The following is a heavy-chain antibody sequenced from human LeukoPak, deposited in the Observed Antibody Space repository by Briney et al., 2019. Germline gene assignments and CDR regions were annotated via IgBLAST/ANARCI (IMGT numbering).Heavy chain of an antibody. V-gene: IGHV4-39*07. CDR1: GDSISSSSSY. Sequence: SETLSLTCSVSGDSISSSSSYWGWIRQPPGVGLEWIGSIHHSGSTYYNPSLKSRVTISVDTSKNQFSLKLSSVTAADTAVYYCARDMVRGVYFDYWGQGTLVTVSS. CDR3: ARDMVRGVYFDY. J-gene: IGHJ4*02. D-gene: IGHD3-10*01. CDR2: IHHSGST.